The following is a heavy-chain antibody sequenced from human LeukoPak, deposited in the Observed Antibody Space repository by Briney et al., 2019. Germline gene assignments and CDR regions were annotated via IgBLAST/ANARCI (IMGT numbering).Heavy chain of an antibody. CDR3: ASPEMNSSGWSGRGHFDY. D-gene: IGHD6-19*01. CDR1: GFTFSSYG. CDR2: ISYDGSNK. Sequence: GGSLRLSCAASGFTFSSYGMHWVRQAPGKGLEWVAVISYDGSNKYYADSVKGRFTISRDNSKNTLYLQMNSLRAEDTAVYYCASPEMNSSGWSGRGHFDYWGQGTLVTVSS. J-gene: IGHJ4*02. V-gene: IGHV3-30*03.